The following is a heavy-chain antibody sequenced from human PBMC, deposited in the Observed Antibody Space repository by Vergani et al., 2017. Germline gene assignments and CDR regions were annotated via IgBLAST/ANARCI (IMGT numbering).Heavy chain of an antibody. CDR3: ARDRGIVVVPAAMRHYYYYMDV. J-gene: IGHJ6*03. CDR1: GYTFTSYG. D-gene: IGHD2-2*01. V-gene: IGHV1-18*01. Sequence: QVQLVQSGAEVKKPGASVKVSCKASGYTFTSYGISWVRQAPGQGLEWMGWISAYNGNTNYAQKLQGRVTMTTETTTSTAYMELRSLRSDDTAVYYCARDRGIVVVPAAMRHYYYYMDVWGKGTTVTVSS. CDR2: ISAYNGNT.